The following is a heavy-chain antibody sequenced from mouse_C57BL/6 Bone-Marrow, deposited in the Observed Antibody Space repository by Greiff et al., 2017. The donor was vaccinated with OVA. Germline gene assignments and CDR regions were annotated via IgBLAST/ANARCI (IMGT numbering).Heavy chain of an antibody. D-gene: IGHD1-1*01. J-gene: IGHJ3*01. CDR1: GYTFTDYY. V-gene: IGHV1-26*01. Sequence: SGPELVKPGASVKISCKASGYTFTDYYMNWVKQSHGKSLEWIGDINPNNGGTSYNQKFKGKATLTVDKSSSTAYMELRSLTSEDSAVYYCARSDYYGSSHYWGQGTLVTVSA. CDR2: INPNNGGT. CDR3: ARSDYYGSSHY.